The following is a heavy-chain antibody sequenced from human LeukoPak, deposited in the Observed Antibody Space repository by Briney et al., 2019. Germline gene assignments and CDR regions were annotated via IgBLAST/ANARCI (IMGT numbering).Heavy chain of an antibody. Sequence: GASVKVSFKASGYTFTSHAIHWVRQAPGQRLEWMGWINTGNSNTKYSQKFQGRLNITRDVSASTVYLDLSGLKSEDAAVYYRGRDRNTIEVAGRGILDFWGQGALVTVSS. V-gene: IGHV1-3*04. CDR1: GYTFTSHA. CDR2: INTGNSNT. CDR3: GRDRNTIEVAGRGILDF. J-gene: IGHJ4*02. D-gene: IGHD6-19*01.